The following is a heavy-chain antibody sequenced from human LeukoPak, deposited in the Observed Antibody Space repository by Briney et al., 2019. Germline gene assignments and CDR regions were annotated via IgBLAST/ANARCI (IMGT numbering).Heavy chain of an antibody. J-gene: IGHJ4*02. CDR3: TRDRMQWLE. D-gene: IGHD6-19*01. CDR1: GFTFNSDN. Sequence: GGSLRLSCAASGFTFNSDNMNWVRQAPGKGLEWVSYISSSSSTIYYADSVKGRFTISRDNAKKTLYLQMNRLRDEDTAVYYCTRDRMQWLEWGQGTLVTVSS. CDR2: ISSSSSTI. V-gene: IGHV3-48*02.